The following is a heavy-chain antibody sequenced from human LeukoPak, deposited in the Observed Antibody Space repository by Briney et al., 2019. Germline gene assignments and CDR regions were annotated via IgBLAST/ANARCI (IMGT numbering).Heavy chain of an antibody. V-gene: IGHV1-24*01. CDR1: GYTLTELS. CDR3: ATPRSDGYSSGWFDY. D-gene: IGHD6-19*01. CDR2: FDPEDGET. Sequence: ASVKVSCKVSGYTLTELSMHWVRQAPGKGLEWMGGFDPEDGETIYAQKFQGRVTMTEDTSTDTAYMELSSLRSEDTAVYYCATPRSDGYSSGWFDYWGQGTLVTVSS. J-gene: IGHJ5*01.